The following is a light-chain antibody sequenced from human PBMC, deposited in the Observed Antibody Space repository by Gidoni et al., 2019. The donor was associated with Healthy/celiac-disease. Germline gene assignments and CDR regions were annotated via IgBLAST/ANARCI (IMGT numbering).Light chain of an antibody. CDR3: GTWDSSLSAVV. Sequence: QSVLTQPPSVSAAPGQKVTSSCSGSSSKIGNNYVSWYQQLPGTAPKLLIYDNNKRPSGIPDRFSGSKSGTSATLGITGLQTGDEADYYCGTWDSSLSAVVFGGGTKLTVL. J-gene: IGLJ2*01. V-gene: IGLV1-51*01. CDR2: DNN. CDR1: SSKIGNNY.